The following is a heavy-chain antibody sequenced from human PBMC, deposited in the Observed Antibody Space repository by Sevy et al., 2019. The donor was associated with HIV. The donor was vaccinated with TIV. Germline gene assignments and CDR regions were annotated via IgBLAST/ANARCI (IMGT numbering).Heavy chain of an antibody. CDR3: ARDPYDFWSGYYMGGYFDY. D-gene: IGHD3-3*01. CDR2: ISYDGSNK. J-gene: IGHJ4*02. Sequence: GGSLRLSCAASGFTFSSYAMHWVRQAPGKGLEWVAVISYDGSNKYYAHSVKGRFTISRDNSKNTLYLQMNSLRAEDTAVYYCARDPYDFWSGYYMGGYFDYWGQGTLVTVSS. CDR1: GFTFSSYA. V-gene: IGHV3-30*04.